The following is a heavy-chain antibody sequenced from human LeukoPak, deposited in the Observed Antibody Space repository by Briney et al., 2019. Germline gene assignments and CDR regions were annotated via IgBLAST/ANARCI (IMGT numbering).Heavy chain of an antibody. Sequence: PSETLSLTCAVSGYSISSGYYWGWIRQPPGKGLEWIGIIYHSGSTYYNPSLKSRVTISVGTSKNQFFLQLSSVTAEDTAVYYCARHRVGVVVPAAIGYWGQGTLVTVSS. J-gene: IGHJ4*02. CDR1: GYSISSGYY. CDR2: IYHSGST. CDR3: ARHRVGVVVPAAIGY. V-gene: IGHV4-38-2*01. D-gene: IGHD2-2*02.